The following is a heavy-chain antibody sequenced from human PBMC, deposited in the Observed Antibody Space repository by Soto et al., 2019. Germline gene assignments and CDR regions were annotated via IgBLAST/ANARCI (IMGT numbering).Heavy chain of an antibody. CDR2: IKYDGSET. D-gene: IGHD3-22*01. CDR1: GFVFSNNW. Sequence: VQLVESGGAVVQPGGSLTLSCVASGFVFSNNWMSWVRQAPGKGLQWVANIKYDGSETNYEESVKGRFTISRENAKTSVYLQMNRLRVEDAAVYFCVRGLYSRSYWGQGTLVTVSS. J-gene: IGHJ1*01. V-gene: IGHV3-7*03. CDR3: VRGLYSRSY.